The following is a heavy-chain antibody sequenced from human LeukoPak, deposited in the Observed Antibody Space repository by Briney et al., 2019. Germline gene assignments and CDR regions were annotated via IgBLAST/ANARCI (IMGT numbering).Heavy chain of an antibody. CDR1: GGSISSGAYY. V-gene: IGHV4-31*03. CDR3: ARDTTPHWFDP. CDR2: IYYSGST. J-gene: IGHJ5*02. D-gene: IGHD1-1*01. Sequence: SETLSLTCTVSGGSISSGAYYWSWIRQHPGKGLEWIGYIYYSGSTSYNPSLKSRVTISVDTSKNQFSLKLSSVTAADTAVYYCARDTTPHWFDPWGQGTLATVSS.